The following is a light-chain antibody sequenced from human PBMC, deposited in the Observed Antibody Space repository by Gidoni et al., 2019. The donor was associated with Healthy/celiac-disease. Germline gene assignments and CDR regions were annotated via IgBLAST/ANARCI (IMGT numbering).Light chain of an antibody. CDR2: AAS. V-gene: IGKV1-39*01. CDR1: QSISSY. Sequence: DIQMTQSPSSLSASVGDRVTITCRASQSISSYLNWYQQKPGKAPTLLIYAASSLQSGVPSRFSGSGAGTDVTLTISSRQPEDFATYYCQQSYSTLMCSFGQGTKLEIK. J-gene: IGKJ2*04. CDR3: QQSYSTLMCS.